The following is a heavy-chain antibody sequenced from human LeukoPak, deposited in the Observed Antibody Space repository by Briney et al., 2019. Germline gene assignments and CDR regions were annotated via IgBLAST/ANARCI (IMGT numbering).Heavy chain of an antibody. V-gene: IGHV4-61*02. CDR3: ARGPVGFEELLDYYYYYMDV. CDR1: GGSISSGSYY. J-gene: IGHJ6*03. Sequence: TLSLTCTVSGGSISSGSYYWSWIRQPAGKGLEWIGRIYTSGSTNYNPSLKSRVTISVDTSKNQFSLKLSSVTAADTAVYYCARGPVGFEELLDYYYYYMDVWGKGTTVTISS. D-gene: IGHD3-10*01. CDR2: IYTSGST.